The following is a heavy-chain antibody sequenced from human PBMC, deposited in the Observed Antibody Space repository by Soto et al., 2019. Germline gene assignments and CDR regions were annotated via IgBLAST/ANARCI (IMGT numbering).Heavy chain of an antibody. Sequence: QVQLVQSGAEVKKPGSSVKVSCKASGGTFSSYAISWVRQAPGQGLEWMGGIIPIFGTANYAQKFQGRVTITADESTSTAYMELSSLRSEDTAVYYCASSHIVLVPAAVLYYYYGMDVWGQGTTVTVSS. CDR1: GGTFSSYA. CDR2: IIPIFGTA. CDR3: ASSHIVLVPAAVLYYYYGMDV. J-gene: IGHJ6*02. D-gene: IGHD2-2*01. V-gene: IGHV1-69*12.